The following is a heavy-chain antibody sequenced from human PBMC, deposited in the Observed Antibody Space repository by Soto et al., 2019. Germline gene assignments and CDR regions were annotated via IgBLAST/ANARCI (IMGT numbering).Heavy chain of an antibody. Sequence: SQTLSLTCAISGDSVSSNSAAWNWISQSPSRGLEWLGRTYYRSKWYNDYAVSVKSRITINPDTSKNQFSPQLNSVTPEDTAVYYCAREGRYYDFWSGLDYWGQGTLVTVSS. CDR3: AREGRYYDFWSGLDY. J-gene: IGHJ4*02. D-gene: IGHD3-3*01. CDR2: TYYRSKWYN. V-gene: IGHV6-1*01. CDR1: GDSVSSNSAA.